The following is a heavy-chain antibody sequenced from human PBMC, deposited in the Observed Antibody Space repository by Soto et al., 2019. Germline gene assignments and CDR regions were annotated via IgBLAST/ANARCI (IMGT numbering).Heavy chain of an antibody. V-gene: IGHV1-18*01. Sequence: QVQLVQSGAEVKKPGASVKVSCKASGYTFTIYVIISVRQAPGQGLEWMGWINASNGNTNYAQKFQGRVTMTTHTSTRTAYMELRSLRSDDTAVYYCARDPVAGTYFDYWGQGTLVTVSS. CDR2: INASNGNT. CDR3: ARDPVAGTYFDY. CDR1: GYTFTIYV. J-gene: IGHJ4*02. D-gene: IGHD6-19*01.